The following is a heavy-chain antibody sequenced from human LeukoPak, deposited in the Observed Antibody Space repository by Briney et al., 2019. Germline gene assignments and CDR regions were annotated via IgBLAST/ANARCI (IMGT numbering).Heavy chain of an antibody. CDR3: ARTDSTSSGYFDY. CDR1: GFIFSNNW. CDR2: IKQDGSEK. Sequence: GGSLRLSCAASGFIFSNNWMSWVRQVPGKGLEWVANIKQDGSEKKYVDSVKGRFTISRDNAKNSLYLQMNSLRAEDTAVYYCARTDSTSSGYFDYWGQGTLVTASS. V-gene: IGHV3-7*01. J-gene: IGHJ4*02. D-gene: IGHD6-6*01.